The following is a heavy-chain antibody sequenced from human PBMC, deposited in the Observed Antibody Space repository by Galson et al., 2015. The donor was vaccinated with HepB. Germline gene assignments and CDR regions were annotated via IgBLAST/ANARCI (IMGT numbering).Heavy chain of an antibody. V-gene: IGHV2-5*02. J-gene: IGHJ2*01. CDR2: IYWDDDK. Sequence: PALVKPTQTLTLTCTFSGFSLSTSGVGVGWIRQPPGKALEWLALIYWDDDKRYSPSLKSRLTITKDTSKNQVVLTMTNMDPVDTATYYCAHSPDYGDYGWYFDLWGRGTLVTVSS. CDR3: AHSPDYGDYGWYFDL. CDR1: GFSLSTSGVG. D-gene: IGHD4-17*01.